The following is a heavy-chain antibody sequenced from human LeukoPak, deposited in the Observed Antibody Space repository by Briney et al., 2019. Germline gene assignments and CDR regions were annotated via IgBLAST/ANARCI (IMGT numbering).Heavy chain of an antibody. J-gene: IGHJ2*01. CDR2: ISAYNGNT. V-gene: IGHV1-18*01. CDR3: ARGWGNPVVVWYFDL. D-gene: IGHD7-27*01. Sequence: GASVKVSCKASGYTFTSYGISWVRQAPGQGLEWMGWISAYNGNTNYAQKLQGRVTMTTDTSTSTAYMELRSLRSDDTAVYYCARGWGNPVVVWYFDLWGRGTLVTVSS. CDR1: GYTFTSYG.